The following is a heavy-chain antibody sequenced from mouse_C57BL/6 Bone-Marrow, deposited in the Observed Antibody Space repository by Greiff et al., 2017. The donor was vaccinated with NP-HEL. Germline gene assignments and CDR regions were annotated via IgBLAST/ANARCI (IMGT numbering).Heavy chain of an antibody. CDR2: INPSTGGT. CDR3: EYFDY. Sequence: EVQLQQSGPELVKPGASVKISCKASGYSFTGYYMNWVKQSPEKSLEWIGEINPSTGGTTYNQKFKAKATLTVDKSSSTAYMQLKSLTSEDSAVYYCEYFDYWGQGTTLTVSS. CDR1: GYSFTGYY. V-gene: IGHV1-42*01. J-gene: IGHJ2*01.